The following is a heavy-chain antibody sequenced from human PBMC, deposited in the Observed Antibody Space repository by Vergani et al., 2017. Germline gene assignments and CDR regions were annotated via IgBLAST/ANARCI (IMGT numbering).Heavy chain of an antibody. J-gene: IGHJ5*02. CDR3: ATSGLPAAAGGRTAWFDP. CDR2: FDPEDGET. CDR1: GYTLTELS. V-gene: IGHV1-24*01. D-gene: IGHD6-13*01. Sequence: QVQLVQSGAEVKKPGASVKVSCKVSGYTLTELSMHWVRQAPGKGLEWMGGFDPEDGETIYAQKFQGRVTMTEDTSTDTAYMELSSLRSEDTAVDYCATSGLPAAAGGRTAWFDPWGQGTLVTVSS.